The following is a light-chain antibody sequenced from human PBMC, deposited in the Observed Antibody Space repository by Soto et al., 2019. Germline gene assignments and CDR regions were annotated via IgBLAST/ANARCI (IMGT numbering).Light chain of an antibody. J-gene: IGKJ1*01. Sequence: QMTQWPSSWSSSVGDSVTITGLASQGIRNDLGWYQQKPAKAPKLLIFAASSLQSGVPSRFSGSGSGTDFTFTISSLQPEDFATYYCLQDYYLPRTFGQGTKVDIK. V-gene: IGKV1-6*01. CDR2: AAS. CDR3: LQDYYLPRT. CDR1: QGIRND.